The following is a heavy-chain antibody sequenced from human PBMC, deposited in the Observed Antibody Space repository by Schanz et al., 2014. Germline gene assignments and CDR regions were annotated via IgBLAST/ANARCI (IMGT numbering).Heavy chain of an antibody. J-gene: IGHJ3*02. V-gene: IGHV3-66*01. CDR2: IYSNGAT. D-gene: IGHD6-25*01. CDR1: GFTVSTNY. Sequence: EVQLVESGGGLVQPGGSLRLSCAASGFTVSTNYMNWVRQAPGKGLEWVSFIYSNGATNYADSVKGRFTISRDNSKNTVYHQMDSLRTDDSGVYYCARDGPGAAAPFVAFDIWGQGTMVTVSS. CDR3: ARDGPGAAAPFVAFDI.